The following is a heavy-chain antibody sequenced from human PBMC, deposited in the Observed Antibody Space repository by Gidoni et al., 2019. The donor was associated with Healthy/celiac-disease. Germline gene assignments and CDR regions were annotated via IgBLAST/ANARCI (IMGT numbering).Heavy chain of an antibody. V-gene: IGHV3-48*04. J-gene: IGHJ4*02. CDR2: ISSSSRTL. CDR1: GYTCSSYS. CDR3: ARVPRGPRGYSYGYVDY. Sequence: EVQLVESGGGLGQTGGSRRRSCAASGYTCSSYSMNWVRQAPGKGLEWVSYISSSSRTLYYAYSVKGRFTISRDNAKNSLYLHMNSLRAEDTAVYYCARVPRGPRGYSYGYVDYWGQGTLVTVSS. D-gene: IGHD5-18*01.